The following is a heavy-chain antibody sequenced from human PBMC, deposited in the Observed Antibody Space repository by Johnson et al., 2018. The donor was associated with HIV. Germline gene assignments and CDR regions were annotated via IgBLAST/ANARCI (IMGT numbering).Heavy chain of an antibody. CDR1: EFSFSTYA. J-gene: IGHJ3*02. D-gene: IGHD3-22*01. CDR2: ISDDGSNT. Sequence: LRLSCAASEFSFSTYAMRWVRQAPGKGLEGVAVISDDGSNTDYADAVKGRFTISRDNSKNTLYLQMNSLRAGDTAVYYCARGGVYYDKAFDIWGQGTMVTVSS. V-gene: IGHV3-30-3*01. CDR3: ARGGVYYDKAFDI.